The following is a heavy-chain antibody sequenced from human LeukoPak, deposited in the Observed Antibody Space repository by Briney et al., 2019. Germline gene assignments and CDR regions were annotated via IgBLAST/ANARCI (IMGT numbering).Heavy chain of an antibody. J-gene: IGHJ4*02. CDR1: GYTFTSYG. CDR3: ARDMIGCSSTSCYASAFDY. D-gene: IGHD2-2*01. CDR2: ISAYNGNT. V-gene: IGHV1-18*01. Sequence: ASVKVSCKASGYTFTSYGISWVRQAPGQGLEWMGWISAYNGNTNYAQKLQGRVTMTTDTSTSTAYMELRSLRSDDTAVYYCARDMIGCSSTSCYASAFDYWGQGTLVTVSS.